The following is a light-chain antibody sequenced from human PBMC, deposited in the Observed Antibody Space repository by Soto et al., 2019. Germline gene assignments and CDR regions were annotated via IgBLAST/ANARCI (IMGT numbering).Light chain of an antibody. CDR3: QSYDSSLSLVV. Sequence: SVLTQPPSVSGAPGQRVTISCTGSGSNIGAGYDVHWYQQLPGTAPKLLIYGNSNRPSGVPDRFSGSKSGTSASLAITGLQAEDEADYYCQSYDSSLSLVVFGGGTKLTVL. CDR1: GSNIGAGYD. V-gene: IGLV1-40*01. CDR2: GNS. J-gene: IGLJ2*01.